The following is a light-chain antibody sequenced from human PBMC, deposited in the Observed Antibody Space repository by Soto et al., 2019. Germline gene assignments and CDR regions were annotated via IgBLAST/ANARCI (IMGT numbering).Light chain of an antibody. V-gene: IGKV3-15*01. CDR2: GVS. J-gene: IGKJ1*01. CDR1: QSVNSN. Sequence: EIVVTQSPATLSVSPGERATLSCRASQSVNSNLAWYQQKPGQAPRLLMYGVSTRAAGIPDRFSGSGSGTEFALTISSLQSGDFAVYYCQQYTNWPTWTFGQGTKV. CDR3: QQYTNWPTWT.